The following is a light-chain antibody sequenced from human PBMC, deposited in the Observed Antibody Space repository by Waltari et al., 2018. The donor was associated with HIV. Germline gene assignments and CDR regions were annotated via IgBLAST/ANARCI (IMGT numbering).Light chain of an antibody. V-gene: IGKV3-20*01. CDR1: QSVSSSY. Sequence: PGTRFLSQGERATLSCRASQSVSSSYLAWYQQKPGQAPRLLIYGVSSRATGIPDRFSGSGSGTDFTLTISRLEPEDFAVYYCQQYGTSPRYTFGQGTKLEIK. J-gene: IGKJ2*01. CDR3: QQYGTSPRYT. CDR2: GVS.